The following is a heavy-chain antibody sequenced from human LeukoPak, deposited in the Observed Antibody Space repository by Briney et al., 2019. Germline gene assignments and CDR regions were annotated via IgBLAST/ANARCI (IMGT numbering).Heavy chain of an antibody. D-gene: IGHD3-9*01. CDR1: GGSISSSSYY. Sequence: SETLSLTCTVSGGSISSSSYYWSWIRQPPGKGLEWIGEINHSGSTNYNPSLKSRVTISVDTSKNQFSLKLSSVTAADTAVYYCARNPRYFDWLLYDGGLDYWGQGTLVTVSS. V-gene: IGHV4-39*07. J-gene: IGHJ4*02. CDR2: INHSGST. CDR3: ARNPRYFDWLLYDGGLDY.